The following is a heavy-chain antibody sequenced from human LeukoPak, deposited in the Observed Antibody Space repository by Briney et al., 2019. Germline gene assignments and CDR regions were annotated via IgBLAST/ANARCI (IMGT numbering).Heavy chain of an antibody. CDR2: VYFSGIT. Sequence: PSETLSLTCTVSGSSISSGGYYWSWIRQHPGKGLEWIGDVYFSGITYYNPSLKSRVTISLDRSKNQFYLEVNSVTAADTAVYFCARDGVRYSGYGAFDYWGQGALVTVSS. CDR1: GSSISSGGYY. V-gene: IGHV4-31*03. CDR3: ARDGVRYSGYGAFDY. J-gene: IGHJ4*02. D-gene: IGHD5-12*01.